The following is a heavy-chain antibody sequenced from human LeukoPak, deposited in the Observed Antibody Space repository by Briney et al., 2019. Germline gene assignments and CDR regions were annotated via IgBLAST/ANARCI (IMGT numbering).Heavy chain of an antibody. Sequence: GGSLRLSCAASGFTFSSYWMSWVRQAPGKGLEWVANIKQDGSEKYYVGSVKGRFTISRDNAKNSLYLQMNSLRAEDTAVYYCARDTQGKRSYYFDYWGQGTLVTVSS. CDR2: IKQDGSEK. V-gene: IGHV3-7*01. CDR1: GFTFSSYW. CDR3: ARDTQGKRSYYFDY. D-gene: IGHD4-23*01. J-gene: IGHJ4*02.